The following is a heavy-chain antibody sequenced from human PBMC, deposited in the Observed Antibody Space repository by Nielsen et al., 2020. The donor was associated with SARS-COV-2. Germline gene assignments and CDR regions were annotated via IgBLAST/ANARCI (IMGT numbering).Heavy chain of an antibody. CDR2: IKQDGSEK. V-gene: IGHV3-7*01. Sequence: GESLKISCAASGFTFSSYEMNWVRQAPGKGLEWVANIKQDGSEKYYVDSVKGRFTISRDNAKNSLYLQMNSLRAEDTAVYYCARVWDYWGQGTLVTVSS. J-gene: IGHJ4*02. CDR3: ARVWDY. D-gene: IGHD2-21*01. CDR1: GFTFSSYE.